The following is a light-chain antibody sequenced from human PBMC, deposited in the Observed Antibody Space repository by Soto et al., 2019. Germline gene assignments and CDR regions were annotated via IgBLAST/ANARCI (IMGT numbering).Light chain of an antibody. Sequence: DIQLTQSPSSLSASVGDRVTITCQASQDINLYLNWFQQRPGKAPKLLIYDTSNLEVGVPSRFSGSGSGTDYTFTSGSLQPEDIATYYCQQYYDLPTFGQGTKVEIK. CDR2: DTS. CDR1: QDINLY. V-gene: IGKV1-33*01. J-gene: IGKJ1*01. CDR3: QQYYDLPT.